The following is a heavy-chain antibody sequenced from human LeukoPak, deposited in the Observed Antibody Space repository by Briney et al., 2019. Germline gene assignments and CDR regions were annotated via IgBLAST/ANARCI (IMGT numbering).Heavy chain of an antibody. CDR3: ARDQYHSDSSGYPYDI. V-gene: IGHV3-30*03. J-gene: IGHJ3*02. D-gene: IGHD3-22*01. CDR2: ISYDGSNK. Sequence: GRSLRLSCAASGFTFSSYGMHWVRQAPGKGLEWVAVISYDGSNKYYADSVKGRFTISRDNSKNTLYLQMNSLRVEDTAVYYCARDQYHSDSSGYPYDIWGQGTMVTVSS. CDR1: GFTFSSYG.